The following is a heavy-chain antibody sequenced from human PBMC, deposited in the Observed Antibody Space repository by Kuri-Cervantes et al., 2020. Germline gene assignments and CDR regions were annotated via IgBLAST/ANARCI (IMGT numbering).Heavy chain of an antibody. CDR2: ISSCGNLI. CDR1: GFSFSDNY. V-gene: IGHV3-11*01. J-gene: IGHJ2*01. Sequence: GGSLRLSCAASGFSFSDNYMTWIRQAPGKGLEWVSYISSCGNLIYYADSVKGRFTISRDNAKNSLYLQMNSLRAEDTAVYYCARDGLNWYFDIWGQGTLVTVSS. D-gene: IGHD5/OR15-5a*01. CDR3: ARDGLNWYFDI.